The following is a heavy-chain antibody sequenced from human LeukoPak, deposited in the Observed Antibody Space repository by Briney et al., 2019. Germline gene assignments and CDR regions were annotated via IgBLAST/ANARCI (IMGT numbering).Heavy chain of an antibody. J-gene: IGHJ4*02. CDR2: ISWNSGSI. CDR1: GFTFSSYA. V-gene: IGHV3-9*01. CDR3: AKDHDYGGNSGYFDY. D-gene: IGHD4-23*01. Sequence: GGSLRLSCEASGFTFSSYAMSWVRQAPGKGLEWVSGISWNSGSIGYADSVKGRFTISRDNAKNSLYLQMNSLRAEDTALYYCAKDHDYGGNSGYFDYWGQGTLVTVSS.